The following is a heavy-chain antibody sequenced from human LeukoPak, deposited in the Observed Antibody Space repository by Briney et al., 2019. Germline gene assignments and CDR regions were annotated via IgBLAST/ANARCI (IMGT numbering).Heavy chain of an antibody. CDR1: GGSISSGGYY. CDR2: IYYSGRT. V-gene: IGHV4-31*03. CDR3: ARGDPNSGEDY. Sequence: KPSETLSLTCTVSGGSISSGGYYWSWIRQHPGKGLEWIGYIYYSGRTYYNPSLKSRVTTSVDTSKNQSSLKLSSVTAADTAVYYCARGDPNSGEDYWGQGTLVTVSS. D-gene: IGHD7-27*01. J-gene: IGHJ4*02.